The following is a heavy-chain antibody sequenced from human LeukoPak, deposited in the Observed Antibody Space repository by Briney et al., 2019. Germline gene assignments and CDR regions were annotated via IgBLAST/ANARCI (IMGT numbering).Heavy chain of an antibody. CDR3: AGYSGYDYSPWFDP. CDR1: GGSFSGYY. CDR2: INHSGST. Sequence: SETLSLTCAVYGGSFSGYYWSWIRQPPGKGLEWIGEINHSGSTNYNPSLKSRVTISVDTSKNQFSLKLSSVTAADTAVYYCAGYSGYDYSPWFDPWGQGTLVTVSS. V-gene: IGHV4-34*01. D-gene: IGHD5-12*01. J-gene: IGHJ5*02.